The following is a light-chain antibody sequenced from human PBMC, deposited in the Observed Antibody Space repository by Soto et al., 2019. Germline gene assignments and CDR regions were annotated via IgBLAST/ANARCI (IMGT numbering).Light chain of an antibody. CDR2: GAS. Sequence: EVVMTQSPATLSVSPGERATLSCRASQSVSSDLAWYQQKPGQAPRLLIYGASTRATGIPARFSGSGSGTEFTLTSSSLQSEVFAIYFCHQYNNSPPYTFGQGTKLEIK. CDR3: HQYNNSPPYT. CDR1: QSVSSD. J-gene: IGKJ2*01. V-gene: IGKV3-15*01.